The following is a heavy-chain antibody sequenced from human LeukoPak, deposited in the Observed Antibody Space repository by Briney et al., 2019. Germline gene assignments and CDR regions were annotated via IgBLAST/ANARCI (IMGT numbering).Heavy chain of an antibody. CDR1: GYTFTGYY. J-gene: IGHJ4*02. Sequence: GASVTVSCKASGYTFTGYYMHWVRQAPGQGGEWMGWINPNSGGTNYAQKFQGRGTMTRDTSISTAYMELSRLRSDDTAVYYCAREGNAEYSSSYCDYWGQGTLVTVSS. V-gene: IGHV1-2*02. CDR3: AREGNAEYSSSYCDY. CDR2: INPNSGGT. D-gene: IGHD6-6*01.